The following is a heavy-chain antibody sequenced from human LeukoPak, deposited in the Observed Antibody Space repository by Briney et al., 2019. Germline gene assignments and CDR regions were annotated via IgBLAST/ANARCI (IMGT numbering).Heavy chain of an antibody. J-gene: IGHJ4*02. CDR3: ARTLVYGDYGEGLRY. V-gene: IGHV3-11*01. Sequence: PGGSLRLSCAASGFTFSDYYMSWIRQAPGKGLEWVSYISSGSTIYYADSVKGRFTISRDNAKNSLYLQMNSLRAEDTAVYYCARTLVYGDYGEGLRYWGQGTLVTVSS. CDR1: GFTFSDYY. CDR2: ISSGSTI. D-gene: IGHD4-17*01.